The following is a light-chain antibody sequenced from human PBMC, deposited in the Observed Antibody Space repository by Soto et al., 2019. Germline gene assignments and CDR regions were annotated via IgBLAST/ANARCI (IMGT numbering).Light chain of an antibody. CDR3: QLYGISPH. Sequence: ESVLTQSPGTLSLSPGERATLSCRASQSVTNRYFAWYQQRPGQAPRLLIYGISNRATGIPDRFSGSGSGTDFTLTISRLEPEDFVVYYCQLYGISPHFGQGTRLEIK. CDR2: GIS. J-gene: IGKJ5*01. V-gene: IGKV3-20*01. CDR1: QSVTNRY.